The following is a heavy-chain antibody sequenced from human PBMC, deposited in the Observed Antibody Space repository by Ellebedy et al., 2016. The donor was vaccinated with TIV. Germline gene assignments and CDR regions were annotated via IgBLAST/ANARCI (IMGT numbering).Heavy chain of an antibody. J-gene: IGHJ5*02. CDR1: GYTFATYD. CDR3: TRGGTKGENNWFDP. CDR2: MSPDTGKT. V-gene: IGHV1-8*02. D-gene: IGHD3-10*01. Sequence: AASVKVSCKASGYTFATYDVTWVRQATGQGLEWMGWMSPDTGKTGCAQKFQGRVTMTRNTSISTAYLELNSLTSEDTAVYYCTRGGTKGENNWFDPWGQGTLVIVSS.